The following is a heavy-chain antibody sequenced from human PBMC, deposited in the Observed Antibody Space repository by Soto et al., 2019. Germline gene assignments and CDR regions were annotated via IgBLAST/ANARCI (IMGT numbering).Heavy chain of an antibody. V-gene: IGHV3-9*01. CDR2: ISWNSGSI. CDR1: GLNVGDSA. J-gene: IGHJ6*02. CDR3: AKGYGDYYYYGMDV. D-gene: IGHD4-17*01. Sequence: SLRRSCAPRGLNVGDSAMQSFRQDTGKGLEWVSGISWNSGSIGYADSVKGRFTISRDNAKNSLYLQMNSLRAEDTALYYCAKGYGDYYYYGMDVWGQGTTVTVSS.